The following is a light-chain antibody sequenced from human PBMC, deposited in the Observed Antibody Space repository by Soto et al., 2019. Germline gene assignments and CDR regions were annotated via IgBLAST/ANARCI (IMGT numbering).Light chain of an antibody. CDR1: QGISTF. V-gene: IGKV1-9*01. CDR2: AAS. CDR3: QHYVERSPIN. J-gene: IGKJ5*01. Sequence: IQLTQSPSSLSASVGDRVTITCRASQGISTFLAWYQQKPGKAPKLLIYAASILQSGVPSRFRGSGSGTDFTLTISRLQPEDFALYYCQHYVERSPINFGQGRRLEIK.